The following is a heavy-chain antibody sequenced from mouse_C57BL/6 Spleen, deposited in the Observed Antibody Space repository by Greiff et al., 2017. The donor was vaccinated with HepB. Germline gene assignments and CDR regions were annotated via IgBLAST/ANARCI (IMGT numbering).Heavy chain of an antibody. Sequence: EVQLQQSGPELVKPGASVKISCKASGYTFTDYYMNWVKQSHGKSLEWIGDINPNNGGTSYNQKFKGKATLTVDKSSSTAYMELRSLTSEDSAVYYCARRGYKDYFDYWGQGTTLTVSS. D-gene: IGHD3-1*01. CDR2: INPNNGGT. J-gene: IGHJ2*01. V-gene: IGHV1-26*01. CDR3: ARRGYKDYFDY. CDR1: GYTFTDYY.